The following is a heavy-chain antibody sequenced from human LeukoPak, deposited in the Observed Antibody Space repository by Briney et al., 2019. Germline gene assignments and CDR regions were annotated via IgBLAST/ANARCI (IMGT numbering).Heavy chain of an antibody. Sequence: SETLSLTCTVSGGSISSGGYYWSWIRQHPGKGLEWIGYIYYSGSTYYNPSLKSRVTISADTSKNQFSLKLSSVTAADTAVYYCARYGGDSRGNWFDPWGQGTRVTVSS. CDR3: ARYGGDSRGNWFDP. CDR2: IYYSGST. CDR1: GGSISSGGYY. D-gene: IGHD4-23*01. V-gene: IGHV4-31*03. J-gene: IGHJ5*02.